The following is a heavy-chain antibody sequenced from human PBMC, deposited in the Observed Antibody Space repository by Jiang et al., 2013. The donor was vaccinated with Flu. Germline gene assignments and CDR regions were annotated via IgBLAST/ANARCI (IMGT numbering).Heavy chain of an antibody. CDR2: TYYRSKWYN. J-gene: IGHJ6*02. CDR1: GDSVSSNSAA. D-gene: IGHD3-22*01. CDR3: ARDSYYYDSSGYYYYGMDV. Sequence: SQTLSLTCAISGDSVSSNSAAWNWIRQSPSRGLEWLGRTYYRSKWYNDYAVSVKSRITTNPDTSKNQFSLQLNSVTPEDTAVYYCARDSYYYDSSGYYYYGMDVWGQGTTVTVSS. V-gene: IGHV6-1*01.